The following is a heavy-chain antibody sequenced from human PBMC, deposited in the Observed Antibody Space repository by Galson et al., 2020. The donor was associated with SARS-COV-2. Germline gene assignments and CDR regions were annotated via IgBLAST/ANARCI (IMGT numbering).Heavy chain of an antibody. Sequence: LSLTCTVSGGSISSGGYYWSWIRQHPGKGLEWIGYIYYSGSTYYNPSLKSRVTISVDTSKNQFSLKLSSVTAADTAVYYCARDYFAMASFYGMDVWGQGTTVTVSS. V-gene: IGHV4-31*03. CDR3: ARDYFAMASFYGMDV. CDR2: IYYSGST. J-gene: IGHJ6*02. CDR1: GGSISSGGYY. D-gene: IGHD2-2*01.